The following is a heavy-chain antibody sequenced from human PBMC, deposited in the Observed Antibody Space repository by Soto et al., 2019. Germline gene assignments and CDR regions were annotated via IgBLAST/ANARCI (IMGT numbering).Heavy chain of an antibody. CDR3: ASEVSSTDGMDV. Sequence: PSETLSLTCTVSGDSSVSSSSYYWGWIRQPPGKGLEWIGSIYYTGNTFYSPSFRSRLTISVDTSKSQFSLKLRSVTAADTATYYFASEVSSTDGMDVWGQGTTVTVSS. D-gene: IGHD2-15*01. J-gene: IGHJ6*02. V-gene: IGHV4-39*01. CDR2: IYYTGNT. CDR1: GDSSVSSSSYY.